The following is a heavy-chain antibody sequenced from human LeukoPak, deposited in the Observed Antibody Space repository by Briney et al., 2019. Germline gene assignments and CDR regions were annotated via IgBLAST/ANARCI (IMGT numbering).Heavy chain of an antibody. J-gene: IGHJ3*02. CDR1: GGSISSYY. CDR2: IYTSGST. CDR3: ARDSWDIVVVPAAMLIFYAFDI. V-gene: IGHV4-4*07. Sequence: PSETLSLTCTVSGGSISSYYWSWIRQPAGKGLEWTGRIYTSGSTNYNPSLKSRVTMSVDTSKNQFSLKLSSVTAADTAVYYCARDSWDIVVVPAAMLIFYAFDIWGQGTMVTVSS. D-gene: IGHD2-2*01.